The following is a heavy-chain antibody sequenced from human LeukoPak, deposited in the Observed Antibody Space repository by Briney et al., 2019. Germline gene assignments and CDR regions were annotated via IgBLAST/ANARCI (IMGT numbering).Heavy chain of an antibody. CDR3: ARESGYSYDQAFDY. CDR1: GFTFSSYS. CDR2: ISSSSSYI. J-gene: IGHJ4*02. Sequence: GGSLRLSCAASGFTFSSYSMNWVRQAPGKGLEWVSSISSSSSYIYYADSVKGRFTTSRDNAKNSLYLQMNSLRAEDTAVYYCARESGYSYDQAFDYWGQGTLVTVSS. D-gene: IGHD5-18*01. V-gene: IGHV3-21*01.